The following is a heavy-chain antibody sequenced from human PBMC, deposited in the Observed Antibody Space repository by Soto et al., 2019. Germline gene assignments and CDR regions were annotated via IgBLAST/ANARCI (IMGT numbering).Heavy chain of an antibody. J-gene: IGHJ3*02. V-gene: IGHV3-23*01. CDR1: GFICSSYD. CDR3: AKETATSGGAFEI. CDR2: ILVGGST. D-gene: IGHD1-26*01. Sequence: GGSLRLSCAVSGFICSSYDMSWVRQAPGQGLEWVSTILVGGSTHYEDSVKGRFTISRDTSKNTVYLQMNSLTAGDTAFYYCAKETATSGGAFEIYGQGTMVTVSS.